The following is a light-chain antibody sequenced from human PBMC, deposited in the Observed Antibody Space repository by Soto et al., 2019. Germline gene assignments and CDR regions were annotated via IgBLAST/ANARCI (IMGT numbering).Light chain of an antibody. CDR2: DVT. J-gene: IGLJ3*02. Sequence: QSALTQPRSVSGSPGQSVTISCTGTSSDVGAYNFVSWYQHHPGQAPKLIIYDVTERPSGVPDRFSGSKSGNSASLTISGLQTEDEADYYCCSYAGTYSWVFGGWNKLTVL. V-gene: IGLV2-11*01. CDR1: SSDVGAYNF. CDR3: CSYAGTYSWV.